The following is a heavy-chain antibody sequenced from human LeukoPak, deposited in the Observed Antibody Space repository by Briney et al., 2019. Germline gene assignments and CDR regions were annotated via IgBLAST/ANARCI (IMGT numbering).Heavy chain of an antibody. CDR1: GGSISSYY. Sequence: SETLSLTCSVSGGSISSYYWSWIRQPPGKGREWIGYIYYSGCTNYNPSLKSRVTISVDTSKNQFSLKLSSVTAADTAVYYCARSRRSLTHYYYYGMDVWGQGTTVTVSS. J-gene: IGHJ6*02. V-gene: IGHV4-59*01. CDR2: IYYSGCT. D-gene: IGHD4/OR15-4a*01. CDR3: ARSRRSLTHYYYYGMDV.